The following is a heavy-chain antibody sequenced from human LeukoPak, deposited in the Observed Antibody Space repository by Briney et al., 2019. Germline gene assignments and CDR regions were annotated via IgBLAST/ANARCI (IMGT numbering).Heavy chain of an antibody. D-gene: IGHD2-15*01. Sequence: GSLRLSCAASGFTFSSYWMHWVRQAPGKGLVWVSRINTDGSSTSYADSVKGRFTISRDNAKNTLYLQMNSLRAEDTAVYYCARARMGYYFDYWGQGTLVTVSS. CDR1: GFTFSSYW. J-gene: IGHJ4*02. CDR3: ARARMGYYFDY. CDR2: INTDGSST. V-gene: IGHV3-74*01.